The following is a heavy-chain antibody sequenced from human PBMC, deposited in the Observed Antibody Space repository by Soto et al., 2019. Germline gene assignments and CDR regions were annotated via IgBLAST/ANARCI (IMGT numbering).Heavy chain of an antibody. CDR3: ARDYSSSWNYYYYYGMDV. Sequence: SETLSLTCTVSGGSISSYYWSWIRQPAGKGLGWIGRIYTSGSTNYNPSLKSRVTMSVDTSKNQFSLKLSSVTAADTAVYYCARDYSSSWNYYYYYGMDVWGQGTTVTVSS. V-gene: IGHV4-4*07. CDR1: GGSISSYY. CDR2: IYTSGST. D-gene: IGHD6-13*01. J-gene: IGHJ6*02.